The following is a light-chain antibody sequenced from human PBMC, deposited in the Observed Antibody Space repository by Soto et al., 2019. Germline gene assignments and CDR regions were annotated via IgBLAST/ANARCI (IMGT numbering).Light chain of an antibody. CDR2: ESN. CDR1: SSNIGNNY. Sequence: QSVLTQPPSVSAAPGQKVTISCSGSSSNIGNNYVSWYQQLPGTAPRLLIYESNKRPSGIPDRFSGSKSGTSATLGITGLQSGDEADYYCGTWDSSLSAVVFGGGTKVTVL. CDR3: GTWDSSLSAVV. J-gene: IGLJ2*01. V-gene: IGLV1-51*02.